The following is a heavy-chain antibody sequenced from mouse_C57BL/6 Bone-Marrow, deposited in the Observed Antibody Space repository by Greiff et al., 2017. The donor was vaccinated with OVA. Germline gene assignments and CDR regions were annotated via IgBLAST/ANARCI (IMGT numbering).Heavy chain of an antibody. CDR2: IDPNSGGT. CDR3: ASDGASYYINPFAY. CDR1: GYTFTSYW. D-gene: IGHD2-5*01. V-gene: IGHV1-72*01. J-gene: IGHJ3*01. Sequence: QVQLQQPGAELVKPGASVKLSCKASGYTFTSYWMHWVKQRPGRGLEWIGRIDPNSGGTKYNEKFKSKATLTVDKPSSTAYMQLRSLTSEYSAVYYCASDGASYYINPFAYWGQGTLVTVSA.